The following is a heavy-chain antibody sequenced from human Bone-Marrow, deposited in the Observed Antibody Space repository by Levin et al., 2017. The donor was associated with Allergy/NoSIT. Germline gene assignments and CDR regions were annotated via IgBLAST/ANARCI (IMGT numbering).Heavy chain of an antibody. CDR3: ARVISGVDAFDI. CDR1: GGSMSPYY. J-gene: IGHJ3*02. V-gene: IGHV4-59*01. CDR2: ISYSGTP. D-gene: IGHD6-19*01. Sequence: PSQTLSLTCIVSGGSMSPYYWSWIRQPPGKGLEWIGYISYSGTPNYNPSLKSRVTISIDASKTQFSLRLSSMTAADTAVYYCARVISGVDAFDIWGQGTLVTVSS.